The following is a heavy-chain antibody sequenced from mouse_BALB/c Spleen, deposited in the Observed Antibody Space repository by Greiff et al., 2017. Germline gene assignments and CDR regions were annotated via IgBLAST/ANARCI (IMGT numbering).Heavy chain of an antibody. J-gene: IGHJ2*01. CDR3: ARSGTATFYYFDY. V-gene: IGHV1-14*01. CDR2: INPYNDGT. Sequence: EVQLQQSGPELVKPGASVKMSCKASGYTFTSYVMHWVKQKPGQGLEWIGYINPYNDGTKYNEKFKGKATLTSDKSSSTAYMELSSLTSEDSAVYHCARSGTATFYYFDYWGQGTTLTVSS. CDR1: GYTFTSYV. D-gene: IGHD1-2*01.